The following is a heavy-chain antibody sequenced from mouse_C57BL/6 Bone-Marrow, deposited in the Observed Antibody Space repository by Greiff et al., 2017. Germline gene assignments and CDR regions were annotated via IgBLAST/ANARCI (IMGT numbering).Heavy chain of an antibody. D-gene: IGHD1-1*01. CDR2: ISYSGST. Sequence: EVKLMESGPGLAKPSQTLSLTCSVTGYSITSDYWNWIRKFPGNKLKYMGYISYSGSTYYNPSLKSRISITRDTSKNQYYLQLNSVTTEDTATYYGARGGTTVPSYWYFDVWGTGTTVTVSS. J-gene: IGHJ1*03. CDR3: ARGGTTVPSYWYFDV. V-gene: IGHV3-8*01. CDR1: GYSITSDY.